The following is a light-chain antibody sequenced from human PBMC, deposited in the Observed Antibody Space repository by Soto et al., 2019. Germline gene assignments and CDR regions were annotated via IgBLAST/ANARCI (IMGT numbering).Light chain of an antibody. CDR1: RSNIGINH. CDR2: SNN. CDR3: FALDDSHDSWV. Sequence: QTVVTQPPSASGTPGQRVTISCSGSRSNIGINHVYWYQQLPGTAPKLLLYSNNQRPSGVPDRFSGSKAGTSASLAISGLRAEDEADYYCFALDDSHDSWVFGGGTKVTVL. J-gene: IGLJ3*02. V-gene: IGLV1-47*02.